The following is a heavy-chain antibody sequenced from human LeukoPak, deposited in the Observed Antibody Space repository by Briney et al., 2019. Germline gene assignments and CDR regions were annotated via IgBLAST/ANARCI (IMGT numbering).Heavy chain of an antibody. CDR3: ARDPIAVADDYYYYYMDG. Sequence: ASVKVSCKASGYTFTSYYMHWVRQAPGQGLEWMGIINPSGGSTSYAQKFQGRVTMTRDMTTSTVYMELSSLRSEDTAVYYCARDPIAVADDYYYYYMDGWGKGTTVTVSS. D-gene: IGHD6-19*01. CDR1: GYTFTSYY. CDR2: INPSGGST. J-gene: IGHJ6*03. V-gene: IGHV1-46*01.